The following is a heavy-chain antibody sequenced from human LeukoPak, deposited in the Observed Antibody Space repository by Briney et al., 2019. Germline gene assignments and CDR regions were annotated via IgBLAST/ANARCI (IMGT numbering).Heavy chain of an antibody. CDR1: GYTFTGYY. J-gene: IGHJ6*02. CDR3: ARDWWFGETYGMDV. D-gene: IGHD3-10*01. V-gene: IGHV1-2*02. Sequence: GASVKVSCKASGYTFTGYYMHWVRQAPGQGLEWMGWINPNSGGTNYAQKFQGRVTMTRDTSISTAYMELSRLRSDDTAVYYCARDWWFGETYGMDVWGQGTTDTVSS. CDR2: INPNSGGT.